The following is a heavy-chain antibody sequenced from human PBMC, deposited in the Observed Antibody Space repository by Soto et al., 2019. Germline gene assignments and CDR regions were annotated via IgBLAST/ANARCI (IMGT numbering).Heavy chain of an antibody. Sequence: PGGSLRLSCAASGFTFSSYGMHWVRLAPGKGLEWGAVISCDGSNKYYADSVKGRFTISRDNSNNTLYLQMNSLRAEDTAVYYCAKDLDYYDSTLDYWGEGT. D-gene: IGHD3-22*01. CDR3: AKDLDYYDSTLDY. CDR1: GFTFSSYG. V-gene: IGHV3-30*18. J-gene: IGHJ4*02. CDR2: ISCDGSNK.